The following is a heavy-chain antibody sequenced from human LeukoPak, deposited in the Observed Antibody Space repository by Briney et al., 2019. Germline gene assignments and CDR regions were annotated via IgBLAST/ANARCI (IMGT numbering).Heavy chain of an antibody. V-gene: IGHV4-39*07. CDR3: AKSSYSRFDY. Sequence: SETLSLTCTVSGGSISTSNYYWGWIRQPPGKGLEWIGNIFYSGSTYYSPSLKSRVTISLDTSRNQFSLKLNSVTAADTAVYYCAKSSYSRFDYWGQGTLVTVSS. CDR1: GGSISTSNYY. J-gene: IGHJ4*02. CDR2: IFYSGST. D-gene: IGHD5-18*01.